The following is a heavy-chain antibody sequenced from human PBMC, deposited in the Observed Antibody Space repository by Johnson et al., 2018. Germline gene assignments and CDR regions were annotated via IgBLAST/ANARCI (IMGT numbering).Heavy chain of an antibody. V-gene: IGHV3-30*18. CDR1: GFTFSSYG. D-gene: IGHD3-10*01. CDR3: AKDSVLLWFGESDLDAFDI. Sequence: QVQLVESGGGVVQPGRSLRLSCAASGFTFSSYGMHWVRQAPGKGLEWVAVISYDGSNKYYADSVKGRFTISRDNSKNTRYLQMNSLRAEDTGVYYCAKDSVLLWFGESDLDAFDIWGQGTMVSVSS. CDR2: ISYDGSNK. J-gene: IGHJ3*02.